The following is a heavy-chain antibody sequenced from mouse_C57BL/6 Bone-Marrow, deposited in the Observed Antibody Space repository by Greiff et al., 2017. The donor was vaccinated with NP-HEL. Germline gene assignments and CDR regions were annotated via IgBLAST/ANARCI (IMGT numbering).Heavy chain of an antibody. D-gene: IGHD1-1*01. V-gene: IGHV1-64*01. Sequence: QVQLQQPGAELVKPGASVKLSCKASGYTFTSYWMHWVKQRPGQGLEWIGMIHPNSGSTNYNEKFKSKATLTVGKSSSTAYMQLSSLTSEDSAVYYCVGSSHWYFDVWGTGTTVTVSS. CDR3: VGSSHWYFDV. J-gene: IGHJ1*03. CDR1: GYTFTSYW. CDR2: IHPNSGST.